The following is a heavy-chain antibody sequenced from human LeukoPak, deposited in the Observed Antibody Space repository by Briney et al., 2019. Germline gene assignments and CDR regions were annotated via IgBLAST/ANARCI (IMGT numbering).Heavy chain of an antibody. D-gene: IGHD2-2*01. J-gene: IGHJ6*02. V-gene: IGHV4-4*02. Sequence: SETLSLTCAVSGGSISSSNWWSWVRQPPGQGLEWIGEIYHSGSTNYNPSLKSRVTISVDKSKNQFSLKLSSVTAADTAVYYCARWGDIVVVPAAWEDYYYGMDVWGQGTTVTVSS. CDR3: ARWGDIVVVPAAWEDYYYGMDV. CDR1: GGSISSSNW. CDR2: IYHSGST.